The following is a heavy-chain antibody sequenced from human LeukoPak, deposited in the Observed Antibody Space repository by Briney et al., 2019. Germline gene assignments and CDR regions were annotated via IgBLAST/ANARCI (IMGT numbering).Heavy chain of an antibody. CDR3: ARDGSSTWYFAY. CDR1: GYILSSYG. J-gene: IGHJ4*02. D-gene: IGHD1-26*01. Sequence: ASVKVSCKASGYILSSYGIAWVRQAPGRGLEWMGWINVYSGSTNFAQKFQGRVTMTTDTSTNTAYMELSNLRFDDTATYYCARDGSSTWYFAYWGQGTLVTVSS. V-gene: IGHV1-18*01. CDR2: INVYSGST.